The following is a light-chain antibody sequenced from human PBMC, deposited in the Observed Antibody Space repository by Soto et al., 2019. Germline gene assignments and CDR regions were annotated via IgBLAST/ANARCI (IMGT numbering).Light chain of an antibody. V-gene: IGLV2-14*01. CDR3: SSYTSSSTLV. J-gene: IGLJ1*01. CDR2: DVS. Sequence: QSVLTQPASVSGSPGQSITISCTGTSSDVGGYNYASWYQQHPGKAPKLMIYDVSNRPSGVSNRFSGSKSGNTASLTISGLQAEDEADYYCSSYTSSSTLVFGTGTKVTDL. CDR1: SSDVGGYNY.